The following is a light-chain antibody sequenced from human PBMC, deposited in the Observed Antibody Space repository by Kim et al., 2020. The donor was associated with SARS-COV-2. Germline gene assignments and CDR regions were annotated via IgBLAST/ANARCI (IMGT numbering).Light chain of an antibody. J-gene: IGKJ5*01. CDR2: AAS. CDR3: QQSYGAPGT. V-gene: IGKV1-39*01. Sequence: ASVGDRVTITCRASQSISTYLNWYQQKPGKAPKLLIYAASTLQSGVPSRFSGSGSGTDFTLTISSLQSEDFATYFCQQSYGAPGTFGQGTRLEIK. CDR1: QSISTY.